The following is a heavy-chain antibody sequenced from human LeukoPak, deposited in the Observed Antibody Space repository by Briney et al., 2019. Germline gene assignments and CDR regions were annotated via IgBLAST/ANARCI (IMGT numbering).Heavy chain of an antibody. V-gene: IGHV3-30*18. J-gene: IGHJ4*02. CDR1: GFTFSSYG. Sequence: GGSLRLSCAASGFTFSSYGMHWVRQAPGKGLEWVAVISYDGSNKYYADSVKGRFTISRDNSKNTLYLQMNSLRAEDTAVYYCAKDRGYWGQGTLVTVSS. CDR3: AKDRGY. CDR2: ISYDGSNK.